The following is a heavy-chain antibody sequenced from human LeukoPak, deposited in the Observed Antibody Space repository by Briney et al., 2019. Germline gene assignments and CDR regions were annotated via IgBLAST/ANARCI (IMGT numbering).Heavy chain of an antibody. D-gene: IGHD5-18*01. V-gene: IGHV3-30*03. CDR3: ATTIGGYNYGPSFDY. Sequence: GRSLRLSCAASGFTFSSYGMHWVRQAPGKGLEWVAVISYDGSNKYYADSVKGRFTISRDNSKNTLYQQMNSLRAEGTAVYYCATTIGGYNYGPSFDYWGQGTLVTVSS. CDR1: GFTFSSYG. CDR2: ISYDGSNK. J-gene: IGHJ4*02.